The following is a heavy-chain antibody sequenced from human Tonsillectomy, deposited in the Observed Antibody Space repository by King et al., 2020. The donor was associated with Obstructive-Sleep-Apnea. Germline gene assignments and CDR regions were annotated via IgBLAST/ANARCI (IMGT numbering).Heavy chain of an antibody. D-gene: IGHD3-10*01. V-gene: IGHV4-59*01. CDR3: ARLLYYYGSGSFLYYFDH. CDR2: IYYSGST. J-gene: IGHJ4*02. CDR1: GGSITNYY. Sequence: QLQESGPGLVKPSETLSLTCNVSGGSITNYYWSWIRQPPGKGLEWIGYIYYSGSTDYNPSLKSRVTISLDTSKTQFSLKLSSVTAADTAVYYFARLLYYYGSGSFLYYFDHWGLGTLVTVSS.